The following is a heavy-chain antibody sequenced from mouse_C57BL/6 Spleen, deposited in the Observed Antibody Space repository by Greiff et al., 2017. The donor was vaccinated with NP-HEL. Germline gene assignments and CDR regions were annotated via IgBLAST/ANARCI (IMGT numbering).Heavy chain of an antibody. J-gene: IGHJ2*01. D-gene: IGHD2-2*01. CDR3: ARRGGYGFDY. CDR1: GYTFTSYW. Sequence: QVQLQQPGAELVKPGASVKLSCKASGYTFTSYWMQWVKQRPGQGLEWIGEIDPSDSYTNYNQKFKGKATLTVDTSSSTAYMQLSSLTSEDSAVYYCARRGGYGFDYWGHSTTLTVSS. V-gene: IGHV1-50*01. CDR2: IDPSDSYT.